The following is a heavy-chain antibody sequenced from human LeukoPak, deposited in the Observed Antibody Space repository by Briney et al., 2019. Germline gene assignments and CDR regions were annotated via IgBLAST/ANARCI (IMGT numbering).Heavy chain of an antibody. CDR3: ARVTWYSSRNYFDY. V-gene: IGHV4-59*01. CDR1: GDAIGSSY. Sequence: PSETLSLTCTVSGDAIGSSYWAWIRQPPGKGLQWLAYVHYRDGARYNPSLESRLTISLDMSNNQFSLKLNSVTAADTAVYYCARVTWYSSRNYFDYWGQGTLVTVSS. D-gene: IGHD6-13*01. J-gene: IGHJ4*02. CDR2: VHYRDGA.